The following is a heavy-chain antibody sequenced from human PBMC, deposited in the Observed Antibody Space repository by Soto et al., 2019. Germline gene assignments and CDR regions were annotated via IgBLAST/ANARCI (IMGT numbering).Heavy chain of an antibody. Sequence: SETLSLTCSVSGGSMIKFYWSWIRKTAGKGLEWMGRVYATGTSDYTPSLRSRIAMSVDISKKTFSLRLRSVTAADTGVYYCVRDGSKTLRDCFDPWGQGISVTVSS. CDR1: GGSMIKFY. V-gene: IGHV4-4*07. CDR2: VYATGTS. J-gene: IGHJ5*02. CDR3: VRDGSKTLRDCFDP. D-gene: IGHD4-17*01.